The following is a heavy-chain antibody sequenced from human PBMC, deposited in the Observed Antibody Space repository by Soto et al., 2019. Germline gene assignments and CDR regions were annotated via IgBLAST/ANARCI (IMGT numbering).Heavy chain of an antibody. J-gene: IGHJ6*02. D-gene: IGHD3-3*01. CDR1: GGSISSYY. V-gene: IGHV4-4*07. CDR3: ARVLRFNYYYYYGMDV. CDR2: IYTSGST. Sequence: QVQLQESGPGLVKPSETLSLTCTVSGGSISSYYWSWIRQPAGKGLEWIGRIYTSGSTYYNPSLKSRVTISVDRSKNQFSLKLSSVTAADTAVYYCARVLRFNYYYYYGMDVWGQGTTVTVSS.